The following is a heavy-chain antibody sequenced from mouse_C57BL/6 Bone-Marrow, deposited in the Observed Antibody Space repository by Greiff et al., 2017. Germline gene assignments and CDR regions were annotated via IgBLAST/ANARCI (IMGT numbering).Heavy chain of an antibody. CDR2: IYIGNGYT. CDR3: ASPPYYGSSHVGYFDV. Sequence: VQLKESGAELVRPGSSVKMSCKTSGYTFTSYGINWVKQRPGQGLEWIGYIYIGNGYTEYNEKFKGKATLTSDTSSSTAYMQLSSLTSEDSAIYFCASPPYYGSSHVGYFDVWGTGTTVTVSS. CDR1: GYTFTSYG. D-gene: IGHD1-1*01. J-gene: IGHJ1*03. V-gene: IGHV1-58*01.